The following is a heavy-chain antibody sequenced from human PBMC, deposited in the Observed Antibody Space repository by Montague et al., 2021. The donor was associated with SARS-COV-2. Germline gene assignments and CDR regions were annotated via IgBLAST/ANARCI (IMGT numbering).Heavy chain of an antibody. CDR2: IYYSGST. J-gene: IGHJ4*02. Sequence: SETLSLTCTASGGSVSSGGYYWSWIRQPPGKGLEWLGYIYYSGSTYYNPSLKSRVTISLDTSKNQFSLKLTSVTAADTAVYYCARVSLAAAATRSDYWGQGTLVTVSS. CDR1: GGSVSSGGYY. D-gene: IGHD6-13*01. CDR3: ARVSLAAAATRSDY. V-gene: IGHV4-61*08.